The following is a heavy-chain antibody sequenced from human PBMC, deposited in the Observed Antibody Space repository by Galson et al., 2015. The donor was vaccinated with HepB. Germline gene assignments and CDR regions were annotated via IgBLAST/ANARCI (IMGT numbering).Heavy chain of an antibody. CDR3: AKDFWEVFWSGSPPGGY. CDR1: GFTLSSYG. D-gene: IGHD3-3*01. CDR2: ISYDGSNK. V-gene: IGHV3-30*18. J-gene: IGHJ4*02. Sequence: SLRLSCAASGFTLSSYGMHWVRQAPGKGLEWVAVISYDGSNKYYADSVKGRFTISRDNSKNTLYLQMNSLRAEDTAVYYCAKDFWEVFWSGSPPGGYWGQGTLVTVSS.